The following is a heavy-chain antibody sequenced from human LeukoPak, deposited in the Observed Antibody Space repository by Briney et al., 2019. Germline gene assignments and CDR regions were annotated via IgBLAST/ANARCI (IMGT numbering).Heavy chain of an antibody. CDR3: ARVMGPIVVVPAAMPEYYYYGMDV. Sequence: ASVKVSCKASGYTFTSYGISWVRQAPGQGLEWMGWISAYNGNTNYAQKLQGRVTMTTDTSTSTAYVEMRSLRSDDTAVYYCARVMGPIVVVPAAMPEYYYYGMDVWGQGTTVTVSS. CDR1: GYTFTSYG. D-gene: IGHD2-2*01. J-gene: IGHJ6*02. V-gene: IGHV1-18*01. CDR2: ISAYNGNT.